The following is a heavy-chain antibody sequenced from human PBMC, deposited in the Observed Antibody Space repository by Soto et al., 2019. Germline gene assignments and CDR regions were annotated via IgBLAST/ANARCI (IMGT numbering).Heavy chain of an antibody. Sequence: SETLSLTCTVSGGSISSSSYYWGWIRQPPGKGLEWIGSIYYSGSTYYNPSLKSRVTISVDTSKNQFSLKLSSVTAADTAVYYCAIQEYGSGFDYWGQGTMVTVYS. CDR3: AIQEYGSGFDY. J-gene: IGHJ4*02. CDR2: IYYSGST. CDR1: GGSISSSSYY. V-gene: IGHV4-39*01. D-gene: IGHD3-10*01.